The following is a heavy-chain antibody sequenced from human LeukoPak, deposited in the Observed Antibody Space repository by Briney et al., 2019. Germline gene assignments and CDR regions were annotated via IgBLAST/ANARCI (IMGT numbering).Heavy chain of an antibody. CDR3: ARSPKDVVLDVDFDY. J-gene: IGHJ4*02. CDR1: GFTFSSYA. V-gene: IGHV4-34*01. Sequence: LRLSCAASGFTFSSYAMHWVRQAPGKGLEWIGEINHSGSTNYNPSLKSRVTISVDTSKNQFSLKLSSVTAADTAVYYCARSPKDVVLDVDFDYWGQGTLVTVSS. D-gene: IGHD2-8*01. CDR2: INHSGST.